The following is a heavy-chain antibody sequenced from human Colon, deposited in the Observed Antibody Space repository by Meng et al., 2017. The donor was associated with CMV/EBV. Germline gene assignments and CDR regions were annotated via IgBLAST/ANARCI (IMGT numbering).Heavy chain of an antibody. Sequence: CVASGFTFNNYAMSWVRQAPGKGLKWVAAISGSGGTTHYADSVKGRFTISRDNSKRMLYLQMNSLTADDTAVYFCAKDGAEFLEWFDYWGQGTLVTVSS. V-gene: IGHV3-23*01. CDR1: GFTFNNYA. CDR2: ISGSGGTT. J-gene: IGHJ4*02. D-gene: IGHD3-3*01. CDR3: AKDGAEFLEWFDY.